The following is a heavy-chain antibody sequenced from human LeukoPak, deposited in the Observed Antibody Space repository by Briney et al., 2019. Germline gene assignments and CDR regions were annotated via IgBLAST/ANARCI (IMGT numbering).Heavy chain of an antibody. CDR1: GFTFSSYA. Sequence: GGSLRLSCAASGFTFSSYAMSWVRQAPGKGLEWVSAISGSGGSTDYADSVKGRFTISRDNSKNTLYLQMNSLRAEDTAVYYCAKDDYTRAQNYYGSGSYYILGAFDIWGQGTMVTVSS. CDR2: ISGSGGST. D-gene: IGHD3-10*01. V-gene: IGHV3-23*01. J-gene: IGHJ3*02. CDR3: AKDDYTRAQNYYGSGSYYILGAFDI.